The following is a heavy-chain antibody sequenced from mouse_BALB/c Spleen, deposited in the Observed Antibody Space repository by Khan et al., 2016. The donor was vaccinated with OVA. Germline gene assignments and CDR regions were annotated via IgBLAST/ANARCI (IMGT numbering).Heavy chain of an antibody. D-gene: IGHD1-1*01. V-gene: IGHV2-3*01. Sequence: VKLEESGPGLVAPSQSLSITCTVSGFSLTSYGVNWIRQPPGKGLEWLGVIWGDGNTNYHSALISRLIISKDNSKSQVFLKLNSLQTDDTATYYCAKFTPDYYSMDYWGQGTSVTVSS. J-gene: IGHJ4*01. CDR2: IWGDGNT. CDR3: AKFTPDYYSMDY. CDR1: GFSLTSYG.